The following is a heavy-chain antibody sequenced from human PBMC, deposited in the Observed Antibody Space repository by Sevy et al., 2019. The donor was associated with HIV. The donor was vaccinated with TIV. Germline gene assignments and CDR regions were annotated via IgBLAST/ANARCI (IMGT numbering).Heavy chain of an antibody. Sequence: GESLKISCAASGFSLTTSDMHWVRQAPGKGLEWVAYVRNDGSNKYYADSVRDRFTISRDSPKNTLYLQMNSLRDEDTAIYYCARGRKTTEEWLEELDYYYGLDVWGQGTTVTVS. J-gene: IGHJ6*02. D-gene: IGHD2-8*01. V-gene: IGHV3-30*02. CDR2: VRNDGSNK. CDR1: GFSLTTSD. CDR3: ARGRKTTEEWLEELDYYYGLDV.